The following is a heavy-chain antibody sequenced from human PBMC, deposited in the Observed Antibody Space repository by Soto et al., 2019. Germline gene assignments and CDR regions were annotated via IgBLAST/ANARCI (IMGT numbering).Heavy chain of an antibody. CDR2: ISSSSSTI. Sequence: PGGSMGLSCVSSGFTFSSYSMTWVLKNPGKGLEWVSSISSSSSTIYYADSVKGRFTISRDNAKNSLYLQMNSLRAEDTAVYYCATSSGCSGGSCYWVIRYWGHGTLVPVSS. V-gene: IGHV3-48*01. D-gene: IGHD2-15*01. CDR3: ATSSGCSGGSCYWVIRY. CDR1: GFTFSSYS. J-gene: IGHJ4*01.